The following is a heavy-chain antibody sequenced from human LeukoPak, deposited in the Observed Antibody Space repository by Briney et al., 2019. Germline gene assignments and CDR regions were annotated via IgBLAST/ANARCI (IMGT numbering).Heavy chain of an antibody. CDR1: GASIRSNY. D-gene: IGHD3-22*01. CDR2: IYSSGST. Sequence: SETLSLTCTVSGASIRSNYWSWIRQPAGQGLEWIGLIYSSGSTNHNPSLNSRVTMSLDTSKNQFSLKLTSVTAADTAVNYCARGPMTYYYGSSASPPRLNYYFDSWGLGTLVTVSS. J-gene: IGHJ4*02. CDR3: ARGPMTYYYGSSASPPRLNYYFDS. V-gene: IGHV4-4*07.